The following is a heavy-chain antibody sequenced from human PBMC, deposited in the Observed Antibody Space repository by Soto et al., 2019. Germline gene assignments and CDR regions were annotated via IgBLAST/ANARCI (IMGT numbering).Heavy chain of an antibody. CDR1: GFTFSYYW. D-gene: IGHD1-26*01. CDR2: IHSDGSFT. Sequence: DVQLVESGGGSVQPGGSLSLSCAATGFTFSYYWMHWVRQAPGKGLVWVSRIHSDGSFTTDADSVKGRFTISRDNAKNTLYLQMHSMRAEDTAVYYCARGQWGAFDLWGQGTMVTVAS. J-gene: IGHJ3*01. CDR3: ARGQWGAFDL. V-gene: IGHV3-74*01.